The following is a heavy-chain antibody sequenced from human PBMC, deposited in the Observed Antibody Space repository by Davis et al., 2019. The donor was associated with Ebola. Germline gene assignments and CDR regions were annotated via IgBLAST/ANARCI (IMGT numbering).Heavy chain of an antibody. D-gene: IGHD6-6*01. CDR1: GYRFPSYW. CDR2: IYPGDSDT. CDR3: ARLGVIPGGGLAARPFDF. V-gene: IGHV5-51*01. Sequence: PGGSLRLSCKGSGYRFPSYWIGWVRQLPGKGLEWMGIIYPGDSDTRYSPSFQGQVTISADESTSTAYLQWSSLKASDTAMYYCARLGVIPGGGLAARPFDFWGQGTLVTVSS. J-gene: IGHJ4*02.